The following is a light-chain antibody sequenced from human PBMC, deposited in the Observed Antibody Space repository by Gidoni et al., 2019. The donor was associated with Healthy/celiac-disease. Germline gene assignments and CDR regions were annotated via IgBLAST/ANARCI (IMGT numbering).Light chain of an antibody. Sequence: QMTQSPSTLSASVGDRVTITCRASQSISSWLAWYQQKPGKAPKLLIYDASSLESGVPSRFSGSGSGTEFTLTISSLQPDDFATYYCQQYNSYSETFGQGTKVEIK. J-gene: IGKJ1*01. CDR2: DAS. CDR3: QQYNSYSET. CDR1: QSISSW. V-gene: IGKV1-5*01.